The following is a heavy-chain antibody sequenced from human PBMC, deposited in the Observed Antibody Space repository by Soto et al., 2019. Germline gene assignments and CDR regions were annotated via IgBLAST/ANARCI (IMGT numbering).Heavy chain of an antibody. Sequence: QVQVVESKAEVNKPGASVKVSCKTSGYTFTDYDINWVRQAPGQGLEWMGWVSPDSGNAGYAQQFQGRVSMTSDTSTSTVYMELTSLRSEDTAVYFCEVTTGYWGQGTMVTVSS. D-gene: IGHD3-9*01. J-gene: IGHJ4*02. CDR1: GYTFTDYD. CDR2: VSPDSGNA. V-gene: IGHV1-8*01. CDR3: EVTTGY.